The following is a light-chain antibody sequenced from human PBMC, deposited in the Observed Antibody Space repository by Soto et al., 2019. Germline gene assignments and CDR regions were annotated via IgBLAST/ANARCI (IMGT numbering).Light chain of an antibody. CDR1: QDVRSY. CDR2: TAS. CDR3: QQLNVYPPIT. J-gene: IGKJ5*01. V-gene: IGKV1-9*01. Sequence: DIQLTQSPSFLSASVGDRVTITCRASQDVRSYLAWYQQKPGKPPKLLISTASTLQSGVPSRFSGSGFGTEFTLTISRLQPEDFATYYCQQLNVYPPITFGQGTRLEIK.